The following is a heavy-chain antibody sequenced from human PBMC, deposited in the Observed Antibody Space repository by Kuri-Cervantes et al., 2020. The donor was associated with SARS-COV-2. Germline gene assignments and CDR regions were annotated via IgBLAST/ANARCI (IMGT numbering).Heavy chain of an antibody. CDR2: IFSSGATT. D-gene: IGHD2-21*02. J-gene: IGHJ4*02. Sequence: GGSLRLSCSASGFTFSNYAMTWVRRAPGKGLEWVSTIFSSGATTFYADSVKGRFTISRDNAKNSLYLQMNSLRAEDTAVYYCARGCSAGGDCSYYFDYWGQGTLVTVSS. CDR1: GFTFSNYA. V-gene: IGHV3-23*01. CDR3: ARGCSAGGDCSYYFDY.